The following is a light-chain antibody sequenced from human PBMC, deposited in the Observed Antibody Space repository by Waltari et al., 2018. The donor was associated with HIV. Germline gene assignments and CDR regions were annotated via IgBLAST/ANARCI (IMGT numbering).Light chain of an antibody. Sequence: EIVLTQSPGTLSLSPGERATLSCRASQSVSNNYLAWYQQKPGQAPRLLIDGASSRATGIPDRFSGSGSGKDFTLTISRLEPEDFAVYYCQQYGGSSFTFGPGTKVDIK. V-gene: IGKV3-20*01. CDR1: QSVSNNY. J-gene: IGKJ3*01. CDR2: GAS. CDR3: QQYGGSSFT.